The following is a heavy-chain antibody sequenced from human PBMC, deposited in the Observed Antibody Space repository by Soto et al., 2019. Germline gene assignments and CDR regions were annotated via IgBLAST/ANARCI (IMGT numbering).Heavy chain of an antibody. J-gene: IGHJ5*02. V-gene: IGHV4-31*03. CDR3: ARDFGYSYGDWFDP. D-gene: IGHD5-18*01. Sequence: PSETLSLTCTVSGASISSGGYYWSWIRQHPGKGLEYIGYIYYSGSTYYNPSLKSRVTISIDTSKNQFSLKLSSVTAADTAVYYCARDFGYSYGDWFDPWGQGTLVTVS. CDR2: IYYSGST. CDR1: GASISSGGYY.